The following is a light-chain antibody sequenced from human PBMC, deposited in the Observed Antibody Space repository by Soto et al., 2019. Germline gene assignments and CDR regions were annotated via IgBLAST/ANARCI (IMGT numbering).Light chain of an antibody. J-gene: IGKJ2*01. V-gene: IGKV3-11*01. CDR2: DAS. CDR3: QQRSNLPYT. CDR1: QSVSSF. Sequence: EIVLTQSPATLSLSPGERATLSCRASQSVSSFLAWYQQKPGQAPRLLIYDASNRATGVPARFTASGSGTDFNLTISSLEAEDFAVYYCQQRSNLPYTFGQGTKMEIK.